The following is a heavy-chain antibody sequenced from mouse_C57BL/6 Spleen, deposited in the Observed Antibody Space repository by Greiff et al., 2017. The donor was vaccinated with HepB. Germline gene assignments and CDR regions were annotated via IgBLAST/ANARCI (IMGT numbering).Heavy chain of an antibody. CDR1: GYTFTDYN. CDR3: ARFDGYWDYAMDY. Sequence: EVQLQQSGPELVKPGASVKMPCKASGYTFTDYNMHWVKQSHGKSLEWIGYINPNNGGTSYNQKFKGKATLTVNKSSSTAYMELRSLTSEDSAVYYCARFDGYWDYAMDYWGQGTSVTVSS. J-gene: IGHJ4*01. V-gene: IGHV1-22*01. CDR2: INPNNGGT. D-gene: IGHD2-3*01.